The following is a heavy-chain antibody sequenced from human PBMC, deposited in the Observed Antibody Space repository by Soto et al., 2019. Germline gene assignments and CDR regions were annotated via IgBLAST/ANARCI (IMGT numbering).Heavy chain of an antibody. CDR1: GDSVSRISTA. J-gene: IGHJ3*02. CDR3: ASGRWSGFEI. V-gene: IGHV6-1*01. D-gene: IGHD3-3*01. Sequence: QVQLQQSGPGLVKPSQTLSLTCAISGDSVSRISTAWNWIRQSPSRGLEWLGRTYYRSKWYNNYSVTVXXRITINPDTSKNQFSLQLNSVTPEDTAVYYCASGRWSGFEIWGQGTMVTVSS. CDR2: TYYRSKWYN.